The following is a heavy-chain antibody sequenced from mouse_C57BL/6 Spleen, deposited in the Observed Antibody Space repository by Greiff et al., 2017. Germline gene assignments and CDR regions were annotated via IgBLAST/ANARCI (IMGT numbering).Heavy chain of an antibody. CDR2: INPNNGGT. D-gene: IGHD3-1*01. CDR1: GYTFTDYY. CDR3: ARGLIYYAMDY. Sequence: VQLQQSGPELVKPGASVKISCKASGYTFTDYYMNWVKQSHGKSLEWIGDINPNNGGTSYNQKFKGKATLTVDKSSSTAYMELRSLTSEDSAVYYCARGLIYYAMDYWGQGTSVTVSS. J-gene: IGHJ4*01. V-gene: IGHV1-26*01.